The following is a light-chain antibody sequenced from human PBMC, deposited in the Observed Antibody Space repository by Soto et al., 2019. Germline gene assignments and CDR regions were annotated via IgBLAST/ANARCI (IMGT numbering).Light chain of an antibody. V-gene: IGLV2-11*01. CDR1: SGDVGAYDR. CDR3: CSHAGGSSWV. CDR2: DVT. Sequence: QSALTQPRSVSGSPGQSVTTSCTGTSGDVGAYDRVSWYQHHPTKPPKLIIYDVTNRPSGVPYRFSGSKSGSTASLTISGLQDEDEADYYCCSHAGGSSWVFGGGTKLTVL. J-gene: IGLJ3*02.